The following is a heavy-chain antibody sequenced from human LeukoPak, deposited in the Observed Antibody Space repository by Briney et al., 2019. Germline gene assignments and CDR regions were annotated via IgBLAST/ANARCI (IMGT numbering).Heavy chain of an antibody. CDR1: GFSFDDYA. V-gene: IGHV3-43*02. CDR2: ISGDGIST. D-gene: IGHD3-10*01. Sequence: GGSLRLSCAASGFSFDDYAMHWVRQAPGKGLEWVSIISGDGISTAYAESVQGRFTVSRDNRKNVLYLQMNSLTTEDIAFYYCAKDIGALIVSSECLHHWGQGTLVNVSS. CDR3: AKDIGALIVSSECLHH. J-gene: IGHJ1*01.